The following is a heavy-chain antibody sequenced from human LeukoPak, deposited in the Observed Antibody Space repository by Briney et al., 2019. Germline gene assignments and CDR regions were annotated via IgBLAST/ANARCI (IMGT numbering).Heavy chain of an antibody. J-gene: IGHJ5*02. Sequence: GSLRLSCAASGFTFISYAMSWVRQAPGKGLEWVSAISGSGGSTWYADSVKGRFTISRDNSKNTLYMQMNSLRVEDTAVYYCAKGGFCSAGSCYGGFDPWGQGTLVTVSS. D-gene: IGHD2-15*01. CDR3: AKGGFCSAGSCYGGFDP. CDR2: ISGSGGST. CDR1: GFTFISYA. V-gene: IGHV3-23*01.